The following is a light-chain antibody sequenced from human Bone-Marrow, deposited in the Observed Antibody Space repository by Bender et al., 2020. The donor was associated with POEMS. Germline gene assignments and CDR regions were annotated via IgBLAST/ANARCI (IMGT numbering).Light chain of an antibody. V-gene: IGLV1-40*01. CDR3: QSYDNSLGGWV. Sequence: QSALTQRASVSGSPGQSITISCTGSSSNTGSGYDINWYQHLPGTAPKLLIYGYNNRPSGVPDRFSGSKSGTSASLAITGLQAEDEGDYYCQSYDNSLGGWVFGRGTKLTVL. CDR2: GYN. CDR1: SSNTGSGYD. J-gene: IGLJ3*02.